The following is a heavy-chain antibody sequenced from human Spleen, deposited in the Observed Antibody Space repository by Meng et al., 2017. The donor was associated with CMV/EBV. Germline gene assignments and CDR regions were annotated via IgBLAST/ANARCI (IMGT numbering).Heavy chain of an antibody. Sequence: SETLSLTCTVSGGSISSSSYYWGWIRQPPGKGLEWIGSIYYSGSTYYNPSLKSRVTISVDTSKNQFSLKLSTVTAADTAVYYCARDPLGEGSSWYDWGQGTLVTVSS. CDR2: IYYSGST. CDR1: GGSISSSSYY. V-gene: IGHV4-39*07. J-gene: IGHJ4*02. CDR3: ARDPLGEGSSWYD. D-gene: IGHD6-13*01.